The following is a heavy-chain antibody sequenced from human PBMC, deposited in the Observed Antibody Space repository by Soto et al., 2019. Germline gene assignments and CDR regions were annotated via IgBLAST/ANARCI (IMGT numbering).Heavy chain of an antibody. Sequence: SGGSLRLSCAASGFTFSSHAMHWVRQAPGKGLEWVTVISYDGSNKYYADSVKGRVSISRDNSKNTLYLQIDSLRPEDTAVYYCARDESSSWTLYYFYGVDVWGQGTTVTVSS. CDR3: ARDESSSWTLYYFYGVDV. D-gene: IGHD6-13*01. CDR1: GFTFSSHA. V-gene: IGHV3-30*04. CDR2: ISYDGSNK. J-gene: IGHJ6*02.